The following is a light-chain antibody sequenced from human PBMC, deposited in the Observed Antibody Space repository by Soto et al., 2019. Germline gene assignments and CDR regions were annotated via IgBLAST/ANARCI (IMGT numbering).Light chain of an antibody. V-gene: IGLV2-14*03. CDR2: GVT. CDR1: HNDIGTYDY. CDR3: SSFTSNRIYV. Sequence: SALTQPTSVSWSPGQSITISCTGNHNDIGTYDYVSWYQQHPGRAPRLLIHGVTTRPSGISGRFSASKSGLTASLTISGLQPEDEADYYCSSFTSNRIYVFGPGTK. J-gene: IGLJ1*01.